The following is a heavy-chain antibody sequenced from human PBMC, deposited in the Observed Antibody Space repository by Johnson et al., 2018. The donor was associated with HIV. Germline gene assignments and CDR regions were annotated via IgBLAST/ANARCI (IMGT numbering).Heavy chain of an antibody. CDR3: AKSPGKDHGGNSGGFDI. CDR2: ISWNSGSV. Sequence: VHLVESGGGLVQPGRSLRLSCAASGFIFDDYAMHWVRQAPGKGLEWVSGISWNSGSVAYADSVKGRFTISRDNSKNTVYLQMNSLRVEDTAVYYCAKSPGKDHGGNSGGFDIWGQGTMVTVSS. D-gene: IGHD4/OR15-4a*01. V-gene: IGHV3-9*01. J-gene: IGHJ3*02. CDR1: GFIFDDYA.